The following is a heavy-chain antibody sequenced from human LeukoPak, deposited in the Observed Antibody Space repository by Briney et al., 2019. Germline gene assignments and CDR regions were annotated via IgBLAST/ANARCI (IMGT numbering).Heavy chain of an antibody. CDR1: GITFSGFG. J-gene: IGHJ4*02. CDR3: GRWRGSGIDY. Sequence: PGGSLRLSCAVSGITFSGFGFHWVRQAPGKGLEWVAVISYDGSNKNYVDSVKGRFTISRDNSKNTLYLQMNSLRAEDTAVYYCGRWRGSGIDYWGQGTLVTVSS. V-gene: IGHV3-30*03. D-gene: IGHD3-10*01. CDR2: ISYDGSNK.